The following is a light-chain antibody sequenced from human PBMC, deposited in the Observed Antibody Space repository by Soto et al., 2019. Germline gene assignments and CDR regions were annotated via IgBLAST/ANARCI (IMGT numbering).Light chain of an antibody. Sequence: QSALTQPASVSGSPGQSITISCTGTSSDVGGYNYVSWYQQHPGKAPKVMIYEVSNRPSGVSNRFSGSKSGNTASLTISGLQAEDEADYYCSSYTSSSTSCVFGTGTKLTVL. V-gene: IGLV2-14*01. CDR3: SSYTSSSTSCV. J-gene: IGLJ1*01. CDR1: SSDVGGYNY. CDR2: EVS.